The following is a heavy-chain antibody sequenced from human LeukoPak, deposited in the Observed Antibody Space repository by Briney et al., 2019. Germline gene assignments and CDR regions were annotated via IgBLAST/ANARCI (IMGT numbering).Heavy chain of an antibody. J-gene: IGHJ5*02. CDR1: GGTFSSYT. CDR2: IIPIFGTP. Sequence: SVKVSCKTSGGTFSSYTISWVRQAPGQGLEWMGGIIPIFGTPHYAQKFQDRVTITADASTSTAYMELSSLRSEDTAVYYCAREGSSWKRTKNNWFDPWGQGTLVTVSS. D-gene: IGHD6-13*01. CDR3: AREGSSWKRTKNNWFDP. V-gene: IGHV1-69*13.